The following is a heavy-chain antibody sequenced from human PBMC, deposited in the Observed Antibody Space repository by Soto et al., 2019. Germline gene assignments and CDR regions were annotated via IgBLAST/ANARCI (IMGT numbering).Heavy chain of an antibody. J-gene: IGHJ4*02. CDR3: ARDNNDFWTLYPLAFDY. CDR1: GGSLTKYY. V-gene: IGHV4-4*07. CDR2: ISTSGKV. D-gene: IGHD3-3*01. Sequence: QVQLQESGPGLVKPSETLSLTCTVSGGSLTKYYWSWIRQPAGKGLEWIGRISTSGKVVSKASLRSRLTMSVDTSKNQFSLRLTSVTAADTAVYYCARDNNDFWTLYPLAFDYWGQGALVTVSS.